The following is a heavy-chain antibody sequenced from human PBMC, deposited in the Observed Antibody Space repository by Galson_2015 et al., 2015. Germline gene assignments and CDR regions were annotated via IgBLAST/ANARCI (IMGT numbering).Heavy chain of an antibody. CDR2: IIPIFGTA. J-gene: IGHJ4*02. Sequence: SVKVSCKASGGTFSSYAISWVRQAPGQGLEWMGGIIPIFGTANYAQKFQGRVTITADESTSTAYMELSSLRSEDTAVYYCARGPAVVVAASQYYFDYSGQGTLVTVSS. D-gene: IGHD2-15*01. CDR1: GGTFSSYA. CDR3: ARGPAVVVAASQYYFDY. V-gene: IGHV1-69*13.